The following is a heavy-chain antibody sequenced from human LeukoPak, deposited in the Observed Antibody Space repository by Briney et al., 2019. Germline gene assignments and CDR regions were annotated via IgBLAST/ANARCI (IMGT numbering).Heavy chain of an antibody. Sequence: ASVKVSCKASGYPFTSYGISWVRQVPGQGLEWMGWISNYNGYTKYADKFQGRVTMTTDTSTTTAYMELRSLRSGDTAIYYCAGDLGAAGWTSSGWFTTSDYWGQGTLVTVSS. CDR2: ISNYNGYT. D-gene: IGHD6-19*01. J-gene: IGHJ4*02. CDR1: GYPFTSYG. V-gene: IGHV1-18*01. CDR3: AGDLGAAGWTSSGWFTTSDY.